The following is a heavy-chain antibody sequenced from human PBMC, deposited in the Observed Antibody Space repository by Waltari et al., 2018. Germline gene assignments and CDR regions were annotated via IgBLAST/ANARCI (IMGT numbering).Heavy chain of an antibody. D-gene: IGHD2-15*01. CDR2: IKQDGSEK. CDR1: GFTFSRYW. Sequence: EVQLVESGGGLVQPGGSLRLSCAASGFTFSRYWMSWVRQAPGKGMGWVANIKQDGSEKYYVDSVKGRFTISRDNAKNSLYLQMNSLRAEDTAVYYCARGLGYCSGGSCYPGWFDPWGQGTLVTVSS. CDR3: ARGLGYCSGGSCYPGWFDP. V-gene: IGHV3-7*01. J-gene: IGHJ5*02.